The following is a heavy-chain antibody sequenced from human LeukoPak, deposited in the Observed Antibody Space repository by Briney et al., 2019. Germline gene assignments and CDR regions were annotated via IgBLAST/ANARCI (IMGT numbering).Heavy chain of an antibody. CDR3: ARTAMGKVGAKTFGYFDY. CDR1: GFTVSSNY. D-gene: IGHD1-26*01. CDR2: IYSGGST. Sequence: PGGSLRLSCAASGFTVSSNYMSWVRQAPGKGLEWVSVIYSGGSTYYADSVKGRFTISRANSKNTLYLQMNSLRAEDTAVYYCARTAMGKVGAKTFGYFDYWGQGTLVTVSS. J-gene: IGHJ4*02. V-gene: IGHV3-66*01.